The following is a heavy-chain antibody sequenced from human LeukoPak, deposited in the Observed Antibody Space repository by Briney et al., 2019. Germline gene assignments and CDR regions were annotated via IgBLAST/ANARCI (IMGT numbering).Heavy chain of an antibody. CDR2: MYLSGTT. J-gene: IGHJ4*02. V-gene: IGHV4-4*02. CDR3: AGLAGRYSSGLYYYYFDY. Sequence: KTSETLSLTCTVSGDSINSLDLWSWVRQPPGKGLEWIGEMYLSGTTHSNPSVKSRVTISIDKSKNQFFLNLSSVTAADTAVYYCAGLAGRYSSGLYYYYFDYWGQGTLVTVSS. CDR1: GDSINSLDL. D-gene: IGHD3-22*01.